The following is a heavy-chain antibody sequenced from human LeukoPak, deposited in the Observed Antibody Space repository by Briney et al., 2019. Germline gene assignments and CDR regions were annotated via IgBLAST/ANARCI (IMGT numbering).Heavy chain of an antibody. CDR3: GRGPLIAVVTHCDY. V-gene: IGHV3-7*01. Sequence: PGGSLRLSCAASGFTFSSHWMSWVRQAPGKGLEWVANIKQDGSEKYYVDSVKGRFTISRDNAKNSLFLQMNSLRVEDTAVYYCGRGPLIAVVTHCDYWGQGTLVTVSS. CDR2: IKQDGSEK. CDR1: GFTFSSHW. D-gene: IGHD6-19*01. J-gene: IGHJ4*02.